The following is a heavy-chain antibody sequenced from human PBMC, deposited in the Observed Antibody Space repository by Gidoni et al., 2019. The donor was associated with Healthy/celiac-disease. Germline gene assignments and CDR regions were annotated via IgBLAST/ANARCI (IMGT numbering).Heavy chain of an antibody. J-gene: IGHJ4*02. CDR3: AKERGRYCSSTSCQPHFDY. CDR1: GFTFSSYA. D-gene: IGHD2-2*01. CDR2: ISGSGGST. V-gene: IGHV3-23*01. Sequence: EVQLLESGGGLVQPGGSLGLSCAASGFTFSSYAMSWVRQAPGKGLEWVSAISGSGGSTYYADSVKGRFTISRDNSKNTLYLQMNSLRAEDTAVYYCAKERGRYCSSTSCQPHFDYWGQGTLVTVSS.